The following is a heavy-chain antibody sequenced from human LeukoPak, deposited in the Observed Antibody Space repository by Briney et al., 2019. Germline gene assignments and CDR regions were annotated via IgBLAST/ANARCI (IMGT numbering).Heavy chain of an antibody. J-gene: IGHJ3*02. V-gene: IGHV3-23*01. CDR1: GVTFSSYA. D-gene: IGHD4-17*01. CDR2: INGSGGST. CDR3: AKDLADYGDDLGRGNAFDI. Sequence: HPGGSLRLSCAASGVTFSSYAMSWVRQAPGKGLEWVSAINGSGGSTYYADSERGRFTISRDNSKHTLYLQMNSLRAEVTAVYYCAKDLADYGDDLGRGNAFDIWGQGTMVTVSA.